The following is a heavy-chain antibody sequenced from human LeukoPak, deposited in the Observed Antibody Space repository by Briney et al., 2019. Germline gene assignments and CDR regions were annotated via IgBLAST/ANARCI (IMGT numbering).Heavy chain of an antibody. CDR3: ARGGGNYYDSSGYGNWLDP. V-gene: IGHV1-46*01. Sequence: ASVKVSCKASGYTFTSYYMHWVRQAPGQGLEWMGIINPSGGSTSYAQEFQGRVTITRDTSASTAYMELSSLRSEDMAVYYCARGGGNYYDSSGYGNWLDPWGQGTLVTVSS. CDR2: INPSGGST. CDR1: GYTFTSYY. D-gene: IGHD3-22*01. J-gene: IGHJ5*02.